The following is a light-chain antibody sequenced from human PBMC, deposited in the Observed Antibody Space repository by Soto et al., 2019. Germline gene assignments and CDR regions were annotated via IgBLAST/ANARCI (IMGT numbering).Light chain of an antibody. V-gene: IGLV1-44*01. Sequence: QSVLIQPPSASGTPGQRVTISCSGSSSNIGGNTVNWYQQLPGTAPRVLIYSNNQRPSGVPDRFSGSKSGTSASLAISGLQSEDEADYYCAAWDDSLNAVVFGGGTQLTVL. CDR1: SSNIGGNT. J-gene: IGLJ2*01. CDR3: AAWDDSLNAVV. CDR2: SNN.